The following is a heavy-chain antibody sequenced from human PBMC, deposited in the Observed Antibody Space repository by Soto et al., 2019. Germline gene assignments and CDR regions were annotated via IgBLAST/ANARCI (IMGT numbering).Heavy chain of an antibody. CDR3: AKDARNLEYSYGFYFDY. V-gene: IGHV3-9*01. J-gene: IGHJ4*02. CDR1: GFTFDDYA. Sequence: EVQLVESGGGLVQPGRSLRLSCAASGFTFDDYAMHWVRQAPGKGLEWVSGISWNSGSIGYADSVKGRFTISRDNAKNSLYLQMNSLRAEDTALYYCAKDARNLEYSYGFYFDYWGQGTLVTVSS. D-gene: IGHD5-18*01. CDR2: ISWNSGSI.